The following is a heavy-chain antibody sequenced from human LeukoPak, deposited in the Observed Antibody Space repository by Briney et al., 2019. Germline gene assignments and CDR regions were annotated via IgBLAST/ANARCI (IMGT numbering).Heavy chain of an antibody. Sequence: SVKVSCKASGFTFTDSAVQWVRQARGQRLEWIGWIVVGSGNTNYAQKLQERVTITRDMSTSTAYMELSSLRSEDTAVYYWAADPFFTVWGQGTLVTVSS. CDR3: AADPFFTV. CDR1: GFTFTDSA. V-gene: IGHV1-58*01. CDR2: IVVGSGNT. J-gene: IGHJ4*02.